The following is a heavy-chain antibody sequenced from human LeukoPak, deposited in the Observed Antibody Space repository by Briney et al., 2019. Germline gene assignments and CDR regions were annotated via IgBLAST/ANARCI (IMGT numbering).Heavy chain of an antibody. J-gene: IGHJ4*02. CDR1: GFTFSDYY. D-gene: IGHD4-17*01. CDR2: ISSSGSTI. Sequence: GGSLRLSCAASGFTFSDYYMSWIRQAPGKGLEWVSYISSSGSTIYYADSVKGRFTISRDNAKNSLYLQMNSLRSEDTAVYYCARENPYTVTIDYWGQGTLVTVSS. V-gene: IGHV3-11*01. CDR3: ARENPYTVTIDY.